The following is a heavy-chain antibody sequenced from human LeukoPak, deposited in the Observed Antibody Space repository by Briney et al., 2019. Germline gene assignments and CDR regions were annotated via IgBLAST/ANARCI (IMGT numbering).Heavy chain of an antibody. Sequence: SETLSLTCGVSGGSVASTNWWTWVRQPPGRGLEWIGEVHLDGTTNYNPSLKSRLTMSVDLSENHISLTLTSVTAADTAVYYCAREGGFYRPLDYSGQGTLVTVSS. D-gene: IGHD3-3*01. V-gene: IGHV4-4*02. CDR1: GGSVASTNW. J-gene: IGHJ4*02. CDR2: VHLDGTT. CDR3: AREGGFYRPLDY.